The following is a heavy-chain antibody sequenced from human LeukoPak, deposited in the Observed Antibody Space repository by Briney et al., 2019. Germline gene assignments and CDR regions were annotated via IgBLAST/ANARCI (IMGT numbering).Heavy chain of an antibody. V-gene: IGHV3-64D*06. J-gene: IGHJ4*02. CDR2: ITGNGGDT. CDR3: VKDRDGYNPVDY. Sequence: GGSLRLSCSASGFTFSTCAMHWVRQAPGKGLEDVSAITGNGGDTYYADSVRGRFIISRDNSRNTLYLQMSSLRPEDTAVYYCVKDRDGYNPVDYWGQGTLVTVSS. D-gene: IGHD5-24*01. CDR1: GFTFSTCA.